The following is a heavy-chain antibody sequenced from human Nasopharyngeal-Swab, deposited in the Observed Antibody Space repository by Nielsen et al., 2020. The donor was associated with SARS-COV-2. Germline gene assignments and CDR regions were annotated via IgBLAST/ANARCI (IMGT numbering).Heavy chain of an antibody. Sequence: GGSLRLSCAASGLTFTNSWMSWVRQAPGKGLEWVANIKQDGSDKYYVEPVKGRFTISRDNTKNSLELQMNSLRVEDTAVYYCGRGGKLGALDIWGQGTMVTVSS. CDR3: GRGGKLGALDI. V-gene: IGHV3-7*01. CDR1: GLTFTNSW. D-gene: IGHD3-16*01. CDR2: IKQDGSDK. J-gene: IGHJ3*02.